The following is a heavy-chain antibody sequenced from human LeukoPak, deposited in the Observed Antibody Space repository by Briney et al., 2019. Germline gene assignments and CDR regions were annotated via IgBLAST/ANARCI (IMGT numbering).Heavy chain of an antibody. V-gene: IGHV3-30*03. J-gene: IGHJ4*02. CDR1: GVTFSNYG. CDR2: ISSDGIDK. CDR3: TTKVMRGNLGDDYDD. Sequence: GWSLRLSCSVSGVTFSNYGMHWVRQAPGKGLEWVALISSDGIDKLYGASVKGRLTISRDDSKSTLYLQMNSLTAEDTAVYYCTTKVMRGNLGDDYDDWGQGTLVTVSS. D-gene: IGHD5-12*01.